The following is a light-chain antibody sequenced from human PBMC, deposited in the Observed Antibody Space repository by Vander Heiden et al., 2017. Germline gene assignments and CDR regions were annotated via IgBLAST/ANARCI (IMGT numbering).Light chain of an antibody. CDR2: DAS. V-gene: IGKV3-11*01. CDR1: ESVSSY. J-gene: IGKJ1*01. CDR3: QQRSHWPQT. Sequence: ESVLTQSPATLSLSPGERATLPCRASESVSSYLSWYQRKPGQAPRLLIYDASNSATGIPARCSGSGSGTDFTLTISSLEPEDFAVYYCQQRSHWPQTFGQGTKVEIK.